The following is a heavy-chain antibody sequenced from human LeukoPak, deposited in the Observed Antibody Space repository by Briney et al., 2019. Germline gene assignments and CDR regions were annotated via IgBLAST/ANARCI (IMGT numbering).Heavy chain of an antibody. CDR2: ISSSSSYI. J-gene: IGHJ6*02. Sequence: GGSLRLSCAASGFTFSSYSMNWVRQAPGKGLEWVSSISSSSSYIYYADSVKGRFTISRDNAKNSLYLQMNSLRAEDTAVYYCASWRIAAAGNPPWFGMDVWGQGTTVTVSS. CDR1: GFTFSSYS. CDR3: ASWRIAAAGNPPWFGMDV. V-gene: IGHV3-21*01. D-gene: IGHD6-13*01.